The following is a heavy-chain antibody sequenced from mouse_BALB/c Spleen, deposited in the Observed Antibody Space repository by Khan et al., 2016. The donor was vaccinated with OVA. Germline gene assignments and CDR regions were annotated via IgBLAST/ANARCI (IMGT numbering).Heavy chain of an antibody. CDR2: IDRANDNT. J-gene: IGHJ4*01. CDR3: ASSLLHCAMDY. Sequence: VELQQSGAELVKPGASVKLSCTGSGFNIKDTYIQWVRQRPEQGLEWIGRIDRANDNTIYDPKFQGKATITADTSSNTAYLHLSSLTSEDTVVSYCASSLLHCAMDYWGQGTSVTVSS. D-gene: IGHD1-2*01. V-gene: IGHV14-3*02. CDR1: GFNIKDTY.